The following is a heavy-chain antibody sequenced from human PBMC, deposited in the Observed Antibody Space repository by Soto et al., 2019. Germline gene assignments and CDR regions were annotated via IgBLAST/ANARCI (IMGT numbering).Heavy chain of an antibody. CDR3: AKDSPVDVVATMAPYYYYGMDV. Sequence: PGGSLRLSCAASGFTFSSYGMHWVRQAPCKGLEWVAVISYDGSNKYYADSVKGRFTISRDNSKNTLYLQMNSLRAEDTAVYYCAKDSPVDVVATMAPYYYYGMDVWGQGTKVTVS. V-gene: IGHV3-30*18. CDR1: GFTFSSYG. CDR2: ISYDGSNK. D-gene: IGHD5-12*01. J-gene: IGHJ6*02.